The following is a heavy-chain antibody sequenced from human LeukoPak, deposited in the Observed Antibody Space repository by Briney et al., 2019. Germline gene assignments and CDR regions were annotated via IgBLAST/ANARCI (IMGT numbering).Heavy chain of an antibody. CDR2: INPSGGST. CDR1: GYTFTSYY. D-gene: IGHD6-13*01. J-gene: IGHJ6*03. CDR3: ARKFPAMSSSWPGERDYYYYMDV. Sequence: ASVKVSCKASGYTFTSYYMHWVRQAPGQGLEWMGIINPSGGSTSYAQKFQGRVTMTRDMSTSTVYMELSSLRSEDTAVYYCARKFPAMSSSWPGERDYYYYMDVWGKGTTVTVS. V-gene: IGHV1-46*01.